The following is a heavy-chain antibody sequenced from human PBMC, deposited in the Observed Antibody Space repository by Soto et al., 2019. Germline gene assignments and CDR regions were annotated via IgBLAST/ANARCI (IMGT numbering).Heavy chain of an antibody. D-gene: IGHD4-17*01. CDR1: GFSLSPYT. J-gene: IGHJ6*04. CDR3: SRDEYGDV. V-gene: IGHV3-48*01. CDR2: MINSGNAV. Sequence: EVQLVESGGGFVQPGGSLRLSCTASGFSLSPYTMKWVRQAPGKGLEWVSYMINSGNAVYYADSVRGRFTISRDIAKNSVYLQMNSLRVDDTAVYYCSRDEYGDVWGKGYTVTVSS.